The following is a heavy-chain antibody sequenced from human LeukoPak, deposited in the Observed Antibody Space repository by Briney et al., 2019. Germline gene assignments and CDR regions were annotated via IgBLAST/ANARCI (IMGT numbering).Heavy chain of an antibody. CDR3: ARLPHYYDSSGYYHDAFDI. V-gene: IGHV1-2*02. Sequence: SVKVSCKASGYTFTGYDIHWVRQAPGQGLEWRGWMNPNIGGTNYAQKFQGRVTMTRDSSISTDYMELSRMRSDDTAVYYCARLPHYYDSSGYYHDAFDIWGQGKMVTVSS. D-gene: IGHD3-22*01. J-gene: IGHJ3*02. CDR2: MNPNIGGT. CDR1: GYTFTGYD.